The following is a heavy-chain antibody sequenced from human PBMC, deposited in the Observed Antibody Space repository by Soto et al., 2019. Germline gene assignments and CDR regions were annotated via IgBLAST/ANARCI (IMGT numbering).Heavy chain of an antibody. CDR3: ARGYGGDFDY. CDR2: IYYSGST. D-gene: IGHD3-16*01. CDR1: GGSISSYY. V-gene: IGHV4-59*01. J-gene: IGHJ4*02. Sequence: SETLSLTCTVSGGSISSYYWSWIRQPPGKGLEWIGYIYYSGSTNYNPSLKSRVTISVDTSKNQFSLKLSSMTAADTAVYYCARGYGGDFDYWGQGTLVTVSS.